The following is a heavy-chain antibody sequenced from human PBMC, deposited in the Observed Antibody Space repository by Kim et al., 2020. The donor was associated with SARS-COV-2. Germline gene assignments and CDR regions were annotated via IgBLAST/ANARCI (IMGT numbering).Heavy chain of an antibody. CDR1: GGSISSSSYY. D-gene: IGHD1-26*01. Sequence: SETLSLTCTVSGGSISSSSYYWGWIRQPPGKGLEWIGSIYYSGSTYYNPSLKSRVTISVDTSKNQFSLKLSSVTAADTAVYYCAREESIVGATPPFWGQGTLVTVSS. V-gene: IGHV4-39*01. J-gene: IGHJ4*02. CDR2: IYYSGST. CDR3: AREESIVGATPPF.